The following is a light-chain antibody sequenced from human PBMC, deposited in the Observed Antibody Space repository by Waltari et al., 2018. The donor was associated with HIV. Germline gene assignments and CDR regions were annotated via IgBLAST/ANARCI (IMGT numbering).Light chain of an antibody. Sequence: EIVMTQSPDTLSVSPGERATLSCRAIQSGTTYLAWYQQKPGQAPRLLFYGSSTRATGLQDRFSGNGSATEFTLTISSLQSGDSAVYYCQQYNHGPGTFGQGTTVEIK. J-gene: IGKJ1*01. CDR3: QQYNHGPGT. CDR2: GSS. CDR1: QSGTTY. V-gene: IGKV3-15*01.